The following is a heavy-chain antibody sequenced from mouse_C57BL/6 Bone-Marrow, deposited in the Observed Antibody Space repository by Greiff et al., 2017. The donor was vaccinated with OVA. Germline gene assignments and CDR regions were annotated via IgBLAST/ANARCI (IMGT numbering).Heavy chain of an antibody. D-gene: IGHD1-3*01. V-gene: IGHV1-82*01. CDR2: IYPGDGDT. Sequence: VQLQQSGPELVKPGASVKISCKASGYAFSSSWMNWVKQRPGKGLEWIGRIYPGDGDTTYNGKFKGKATLTADKSSSTAYMQLSSLTSEDSAVYFCAREITYWGQGTTLTVSS. CDR3: AREITY. CDR1: GYAFSSSW. J-gene: IGHJ2*01.